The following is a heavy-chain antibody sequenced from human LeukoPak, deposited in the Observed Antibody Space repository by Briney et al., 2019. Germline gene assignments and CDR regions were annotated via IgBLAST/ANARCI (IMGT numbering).Heavy chain of an antibody. D-gene: IGHD6-19*01. V-gene: IGHV4-59*01. CDR3: ARKYSSGWGHFDY. Sequence: SETLSLTCTGSGVSISSYYWSWIRQPPGKGLEWIGSIYYTGSTIYNPSLKSRVTISIDTSKNQFSLRLSSVTAADTAVYYCARKYSSGWGHFDYWGQGTLVTVPS. J-gene: IGHJ4*02. CDR2: IYYTGST. CDR1: GVSISSYY.